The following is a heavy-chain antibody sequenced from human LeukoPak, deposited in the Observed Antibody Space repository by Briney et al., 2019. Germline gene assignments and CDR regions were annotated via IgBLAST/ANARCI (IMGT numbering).Heavy chain of an antibody. CDR3: ARGLKSGSGGYSGGWYYFDS. D-gene: IGHD3-22*01. CDR2: INHSGSS. V-gene: IGHV4-34*01. CDR1: GGSFSGYS. Sequence: PSETLSPTCAVYGGSFSGYSWTWIRQPPGKGLEWIGQINHSGSSNYNPSLKSRVTIETSKNQFSLEVTSVTAADTAVYYCARGLKSGSGGYSGGWYYFDSWGPGNQVSVSS. J-gene: IGHJ4*02.